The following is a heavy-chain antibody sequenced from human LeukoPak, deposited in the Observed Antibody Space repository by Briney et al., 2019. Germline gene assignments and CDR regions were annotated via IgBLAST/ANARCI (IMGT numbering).Heavy chain of an antibody. J-gene: IGHJ5*02. CDR1: GGSISNSY. CDR3: ARLGANDYFGL. D-gene: IGHD4-11*01. Sequence: SETLSLTCTVSGGSISNSYWSWLRQPAGKGLEWVGHIYNSGNTNYNPSFKSRVTMSLDTSKNHLSLILSSVTAADTAMYYCARLGANDYFGLWGQGALVTVSS. V-gene: IGHV4-4*07. CDR2: IYNSGNT.